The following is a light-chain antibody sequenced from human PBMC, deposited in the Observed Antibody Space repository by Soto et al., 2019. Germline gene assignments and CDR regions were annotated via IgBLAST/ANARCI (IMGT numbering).Light chain of an antibody. V-gene: IGLV2-23*01. CDR1: SSDVGSYNL. Sequence: QSALTQPASVSGSPGQSITISCTGTSSDVGSYNLVSWYQQHPGKAPKLMIYEGSKRPSGVSNRFSGSKSGNTASLTISGLQAEDEADYYCCSYAGSSTLVFGGGTTVTVL. CDR2: EGS. J-gene: IGLJ2*01. CDR3: CSYAGSSTLV.